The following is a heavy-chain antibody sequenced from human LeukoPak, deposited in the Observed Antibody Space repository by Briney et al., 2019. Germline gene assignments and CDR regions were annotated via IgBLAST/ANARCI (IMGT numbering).Heavy chain of an antibody. D-gene: IGHD3-10*01. CDR2: ISGSGGST. V-gene: IGHV3-23*01. J-gene: IGHJ4*02. Sequence: PGGSLRLSCVTSTFTFNNHGMHWVRQAPGKGLEWVSAISGSGGSTYYADSVKGRFTISRDNSKNTLYLQMNSLRAEDTAVYYCAKEGLYGSGSYHYWGQGTLVTVSS. CDR3: AKEGLYGSGSYHY. CDR1: TFTFNNHG.